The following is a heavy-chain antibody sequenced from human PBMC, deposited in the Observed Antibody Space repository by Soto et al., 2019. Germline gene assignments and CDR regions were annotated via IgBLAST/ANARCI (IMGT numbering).Heavy chain of an antibody. CDR2: TRNKANRYTT. CDR3: ARDLGQKFGFDV. CDR1: GFTLSDYY. Sequence: PGGSLRLSCAASGFTLSDYYMDWVRQAPGKGLEWVGRTRNKANRYTTEYAASVKGRFTISRDDSKNSLFLQMNSLKTEDTAVYYCARDLGQKFGFDVWGQGTMVTVSS. J-gene: IGHJ3*01. D-gene: IGHD3-16*01. V-gene: IGHV3-72*01.